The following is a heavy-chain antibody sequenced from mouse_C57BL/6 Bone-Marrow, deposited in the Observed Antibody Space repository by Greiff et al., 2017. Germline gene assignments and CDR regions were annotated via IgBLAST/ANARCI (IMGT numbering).Heavy chain of an antibody. CDR1: GFTFSSYG. CDR3: ARELGQAMDY. D-gene: IGHD4-1*01. V-gene: IGHV5-6*01. J-gene: IGHJ4*01. Sequence: EVMLVESGGDLVKPGGSLKLSCAASGFTFSSYGMSWVRQTPDKRLEWVATISSGGSYTYYPDSVKGRFTISRDNAKNTLYLQMSSLKSEDTAMYYCARELGQAMDYWGQGTSVTVSS. CDR2: ISSGGSYT.